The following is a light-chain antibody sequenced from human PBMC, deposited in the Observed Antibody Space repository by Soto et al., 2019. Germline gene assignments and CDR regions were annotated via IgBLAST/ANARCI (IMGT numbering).Light chain of an antibody. CDR2: GAS. Sequence: EIVLTQSPGTLSLSPGERATLSCRASQSVSSNSLAWYQLKPGQAPRLLIYGASNRATAIPDRFSGSGSGTDFTLTISRLEPEDFAVYYCQQYGISPPFTFGPGTKVDSK. CDR3: QQYGISPPFT. CDR1: QSVSSNS. J-gene: IGKJ3*01. V-gene: IGKV3-20*01.